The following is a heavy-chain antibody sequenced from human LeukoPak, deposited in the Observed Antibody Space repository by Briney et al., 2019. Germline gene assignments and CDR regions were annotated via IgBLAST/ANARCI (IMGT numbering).Heavy chain of an antibody. J-gene: IGHJ3*02. CDR3: ATRSGPGESDASDI. Sequence: GESLKISCKGSGYSLSNYWIGWVRQMPGRGLEWMGIIYPGDSDTRYSPSFQGQVTISADKSITTAYLQWSSLKASDTAMYYCATRSGPGESDASDIWGQGTMVTVSS. V-gene: IGHV5-51*01. D-gene: IGHD3-3*01. CDR2: IYPGDSDT. CDR1: GYSLSNYW.